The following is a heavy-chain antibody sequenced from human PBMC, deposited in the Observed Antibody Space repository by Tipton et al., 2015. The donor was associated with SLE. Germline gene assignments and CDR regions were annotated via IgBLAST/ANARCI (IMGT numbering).Heavy chain of an antibody. D-gene: IGHD1-7*01. J-gene: IGHJ4*02. Sequence: SLRLSCAASGFIFSDNDMSWIRQAPGKGLEWVSYISGSDNTIYYADSVRGRFTISRDNAKKSLYLQMNSLGAEDTAVYYCARANWNYMVFDYWGQGTLVTVSS. CDR2: ISGSDNTI. V-gene: IGHV3-11*01. CDR1: GFIFSDND. CDR3: ARANWNYMVFDY.